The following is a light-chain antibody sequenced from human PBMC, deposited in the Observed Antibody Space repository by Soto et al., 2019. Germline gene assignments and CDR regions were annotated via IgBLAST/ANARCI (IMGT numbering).Light chain of an antibody. Sequence: DIQMTQSPSTLSASVGDKVTITCRASHDISTFLAWYQQKPGKAPRLLIAAAVNLQTGVPSRFSGSGSGTDFTLTISSLQSEDFATYYCQQGNSFPITFGQGTRLEIK. CDR1: HDISTF. CDR3: QQGNSFPIT. V-gene: IGKV1-12*01. CDR2: AAV. J-gene: IGKJ5*01.